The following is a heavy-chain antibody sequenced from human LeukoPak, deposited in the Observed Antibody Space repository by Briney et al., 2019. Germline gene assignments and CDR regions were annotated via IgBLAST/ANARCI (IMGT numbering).Heavy chain of an antibody. CDR2: IYYSGST. J-gene: IGHJ4*02. CDR1: GDSINDRY. Sequence: PSETLSLTCTVSGDSINDRYWSWIRQPPGRGLEWIGYIYYSGSTNYNPSLKSRVTISVDTSKNQFSLKLSSVTAADTAVYYCARGGWSNDYWGQGILVTVSS. CDR3: ARGGWSNDY. V-gene: IGHV4-59*11. D-gene: IGHD6-19*01.